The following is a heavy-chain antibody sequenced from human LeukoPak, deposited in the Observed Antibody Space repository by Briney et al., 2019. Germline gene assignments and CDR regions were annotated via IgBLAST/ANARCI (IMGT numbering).Heavy chain of an antibody. V-gene: IGHV3-30-3*01. Sequence: GGSLRLSCAASGFTFSSYAMHWVRQAPGKGLEWVAVISYDGSNKYYADSVKGRFTISRDNSKNTLYLQMNSLRAEDTAVYYCAKEGDSSGYLYYFDYWGQGTLVTVSS. J-gene: IGHJ4*02. CDR2: ISYDGSNK. CDR1: GFTFSSYA. CDR3: AKEGDSSGYLYYFDY. D-gene: IGHD3-22*01.